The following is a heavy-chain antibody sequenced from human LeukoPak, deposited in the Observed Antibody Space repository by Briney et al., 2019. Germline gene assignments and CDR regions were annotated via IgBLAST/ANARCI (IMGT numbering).Heavy chain of an antibody. CDR2: INPNSGGT. D-gene: IGHD2-15*01. CDR3: ARGYCSGGSCYPLRYYYYCMDV. J-gene: IGHJ6*02. Sequence: ASVKVSYKAAEYTFTVHYMHWVRQAPGQGLEWMGWINPNSGGTNYAQKFQGRVTMTRDTSISTAYMELSRPRSADTAVYYCARGYCSGGSCYPLRYYYYCMDVWGQGTTVTVSS. V-gene: IGHV1-2*02. CDR1: EYTFTVHY.